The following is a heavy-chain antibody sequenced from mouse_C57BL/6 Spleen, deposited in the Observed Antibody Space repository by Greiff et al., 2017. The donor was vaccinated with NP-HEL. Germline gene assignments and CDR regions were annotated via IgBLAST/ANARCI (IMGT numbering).Heavy chain of an antibody. J-gene: IGHJ1*03. CDR3: ARPLYYGSSYWYFDV. D-gene: IGHD1-1*01. V-gene: IGHV1-69*01. CDR2: IDPSDSYT. Sequence: QVQRQQPGAELVMPGASVKLSCKASGYTFTSYWMHWVKQRPGQGLEWIGEIDPSDSYTNYNQKFKGKSTLTVDKSSSTAYMQLSSLTSEDSAVYYCARPLYYGSSYWYFDVWGTGTTGTVSS. CDR1: GYTFTSYW.